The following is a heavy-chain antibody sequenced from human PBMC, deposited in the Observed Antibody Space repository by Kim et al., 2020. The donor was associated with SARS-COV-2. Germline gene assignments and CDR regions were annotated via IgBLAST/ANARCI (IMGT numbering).Heavy chain of an antibody. J-gene: IGHJ4*02. D-gene: IGHD5-18*01. V-gene: IGHV1-69*01. CDR3: ATAIGYSYDFDY. Sequence: NAQKIQGRVTITADESTSTAYMELSNLRSEDTAVYYCATAIGYSYDFDYWGQGTLVTVSS.